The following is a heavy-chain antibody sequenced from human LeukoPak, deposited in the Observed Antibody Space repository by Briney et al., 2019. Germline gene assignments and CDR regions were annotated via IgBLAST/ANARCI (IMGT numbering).Heavy chain of an antibody. Sequence: GESLKISCKGSGYSFSSYWIAWVRQMPGKGLEWMVIIHPGNSETTYNPSFQGQVTMSADKSITTAYLQWSSLEAPDTAMYYCARRLSTIAAAAANDYWGQGTLVTVSS. CDR3: ARRLSTIAAAAANDY. V-gene: IGHV5-51*01. CDR1: GYSFSSYW. J-gene: IGHJ4*02. CDR2: IHPGNSET. D-gene: IGHD6-13*01.